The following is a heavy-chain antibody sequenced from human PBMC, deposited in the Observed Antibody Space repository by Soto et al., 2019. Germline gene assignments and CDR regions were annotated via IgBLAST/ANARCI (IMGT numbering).Heavy chain of an antibody. CDR3: ASLGVFYDSSGYADY. CDR1: GGSISSYY. Sequence: SETLSLTCTVSGGSISSYYWSWIRQPPGKGLEWIGYIYYSGSTNYNPSLKSRVTISVDTSKNQFSLKLSSVTAADTAVYYCASLGVFYDSSGYADYWGQGTLVTVSS. J-gene: IGHJ4*02. D-gene: IGHD3-22*01. V-gene: IGHV4-59*01. CDR2: IYYSGST.